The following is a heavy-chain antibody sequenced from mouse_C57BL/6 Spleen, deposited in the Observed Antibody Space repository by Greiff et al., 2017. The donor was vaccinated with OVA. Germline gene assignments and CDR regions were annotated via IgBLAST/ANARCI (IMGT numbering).Heavy chain of an antibody. CDR2: INPNNGGT. J-gene: IGHJ4*01. CDR1: GYTFTDYY. Sequence: VQLQQSGPELVKPGASVKISCKASGYTFTDYYMNWVKQSHGQSLEWIGDINPNNGGTSYNQKFKGKATLTADKSSSTAYMELRSLTSEDSAIYYCARAYYAMDYWGQGTSVTVSS. V-gene: IGHV1-26*01. CDR3: ARAYYAMDY.